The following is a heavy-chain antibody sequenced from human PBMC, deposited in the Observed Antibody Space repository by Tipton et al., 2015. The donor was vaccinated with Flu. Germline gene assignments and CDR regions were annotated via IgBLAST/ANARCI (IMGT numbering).Heavy chain of an antibody. V-gene: IGHV3-53*01. D-gene: IGHD2-2*01. J-gene: IGHJ4*02. Sequence: SLRLSCAASGFTVSTNYMSWVRQAPGKGLEWVSVIYNIGSTYYADSVKGRFTISRDNSKNTLYLQMNSLRVEDTAVYYCARGRGYCVTTTCLLPFDFWGQGTLVTVSS. CDR3: ARGRGYCVTTTCLLPFDF. CDR2: IYNIGST. CDR1: GFTVSTNY.